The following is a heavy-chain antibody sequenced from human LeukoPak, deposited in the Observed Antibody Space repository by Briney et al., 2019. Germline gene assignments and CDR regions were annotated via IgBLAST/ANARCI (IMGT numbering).Heavy chain of an antibody. CDR3: AREGFLEWLPFY. CDR1: EFTFSSYS. V-gene: IGHV3-21*01. J-gene: IGHJ4*02. D-gene: IGHD3-3*01. Sequence: GGSLRLSCAASEFTFSSYSMNWVRQAPGKGLEWVSSISSSSSYIYYADSVKGRFTTSRDNAKNSLYLQMNSLRAEDTAVYYCAREGFLEWLPFYWGQGTLVTVSS. CDR2: ISSSSSYI.